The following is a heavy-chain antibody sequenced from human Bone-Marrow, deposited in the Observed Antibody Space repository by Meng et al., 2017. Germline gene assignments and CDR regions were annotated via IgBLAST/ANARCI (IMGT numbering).Heavy chain of an antibody. Sequence: GESLKISCAASGFTFSDYYMNWIRQAPGKGLEWVSYISNSGHIIYYADSVKGRFTIFRDNAKNSLYLQMNSLRAEDTAVYYCARAHGLWGQRTLVTVSS. D-gene: IGHD2-8*01. CDR2: ISNSGHII. V-gene: IGHV3-11*04. J-gene: IGHJ4*02. CDR1: GFTFSDYY. CDR3: ARAHGL.